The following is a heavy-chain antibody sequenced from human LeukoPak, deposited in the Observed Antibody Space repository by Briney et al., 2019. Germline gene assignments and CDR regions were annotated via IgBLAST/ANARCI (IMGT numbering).Heavy chain of an antibody. V-gene: IGHV1-18*01. CDR2: ISAYNGNT. CDR1: GYTFTSYG. J-gene: IGHJ4*02. D-gene: IGHD2-15*01. CDR3: ARAPRRGYCSGGSCYYFDY. Sequence: ASVKVSCKASGYTFTSYGISWVRQAPGQGLEWMGWISAYNGNTNYAQKLQGRVTMTTDTSTSTAYMELRSLRSDDTAVHYCARAPRRGYCSGGSCYYFDYWGQGTLVTVSS.